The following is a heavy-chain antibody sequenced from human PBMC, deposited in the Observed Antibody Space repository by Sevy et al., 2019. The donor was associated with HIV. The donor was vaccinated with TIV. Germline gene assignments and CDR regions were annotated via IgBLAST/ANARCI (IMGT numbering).Heavy chain of an antibody. CDR1: GFTFSNAW. CDR3: TTPSRSSSWYWYCYYGMDV. D-gene: IGHD6-13*01. J-gene: IGHJ6*02. CDR2: IKSKTDGGTT. V-gene: IGHV3-15*01. Sequence: GGSLRLSCAASGFTFSNAWMSWVRQAPGKGLEWVGRIKSKTDGGTTDYAAPVKGRFTISRDDSKNTLYLQMNSLKTEDTAVYYCTTPSRSSSWYWYCYYGMDVWGQGTTVTVSS.